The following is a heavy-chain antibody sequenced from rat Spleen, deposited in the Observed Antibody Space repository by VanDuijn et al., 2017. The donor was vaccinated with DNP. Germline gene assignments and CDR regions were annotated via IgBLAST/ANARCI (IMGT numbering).Heavy chain of an antibody. CDR3: VTRGTGSDNWFAY. Sequence: EVQLVESGGGLVQPGRSLKLSCAASGLNFSDYWMGWVRQAPGKGLEWMGEIKQDSTIINHNPSLRDRFTISRDNAQNSLYLQMNNLGSEDTAIYYCVTRGTGSDNWFAYWGQGTLVTVFS. CDR1: GLNFSDYW. J-gene: IGHJ3*01. CDR2: IKQDSTII. D-gene: IGHD5-1*01. V-gene: IGHV4-2*01.